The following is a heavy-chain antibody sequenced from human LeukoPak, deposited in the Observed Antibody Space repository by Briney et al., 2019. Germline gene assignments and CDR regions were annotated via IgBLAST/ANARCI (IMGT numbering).Heavy chain of an antibody. CDR2: IWYDGSNK. CDR3: ARDSGYYDSSGYSNFDY. CDR1: GFTFSSYG. J-gene: IGHJ4*02. V-gene: IGHV3-33*01. D-gene: IGHD3-22*01. Sequence: PGGSLRLSCAASGFTFSSYGMHWVRQAPGKGLEWVAVIWYDGSNKYYAGSVKGRFTISRDNSKNSLYLQMNSLRAEDTAVYYCARDSGYYDSSGYSNFDYWGQGTLVTVSS.